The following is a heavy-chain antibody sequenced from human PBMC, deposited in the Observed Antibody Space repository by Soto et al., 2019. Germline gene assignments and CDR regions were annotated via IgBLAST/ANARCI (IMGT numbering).Heavy chain of an antibody. D-gene: IGHD2-15*01. CDR3: ARDRVQGVVTAHYNGMEA. Sequence: ASVKVSCKASGYKFTGFGISWVRQAPGQGLEWMGWISAYTGNTIYARKFQGRVSLTIDTSTNTAYMEVRSLRSDDTATYYCARDRVQGVVTAHYNGMEAWGPGTTVTVSS. CDR1: GYKFTGFG. J-gene: IGHJ6*02. CDR2: ISAYTGNT. V-gene: IGHV1-18*01.